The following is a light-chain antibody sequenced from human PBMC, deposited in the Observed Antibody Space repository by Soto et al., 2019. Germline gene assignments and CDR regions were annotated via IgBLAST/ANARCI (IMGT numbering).Light chain of an antibody. CDR1: NSNIGNNF. V-gene: IGLV1-51*01. J-gene: IGLJ3*02. CDR2: DTS. Sequence: QSVLTQPPSVSAAPGQKVTISCSGSNSNIGNNFVSWYQQLPGTAPKLVVYDTSLRPAGIPDRFSGSKSGTSAALDITGLQTGDEADYYCATWDSSLSAGVFGGGTKVTVL. CDR3: ATWDSSLSAGV.